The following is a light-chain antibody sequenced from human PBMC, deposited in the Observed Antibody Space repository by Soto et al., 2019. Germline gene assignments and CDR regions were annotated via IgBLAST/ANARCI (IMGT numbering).Light chain of an antibody. CDR3: QQFNTVSRT. J-gene: IGKJ1*01. CDR2: KAS. V-gene: IGKV1-5*03. Sequence: DIQMTPSPSTLSASVGDRVTITCRANQSITTWLAWYQQKPGKAPKILIYKASSLESGVPSRFSGSGSGTEFTLTISSLQPDDFATYYCQQFNTVSRTFGQGTKVDIK. CDR1: QSITTW.